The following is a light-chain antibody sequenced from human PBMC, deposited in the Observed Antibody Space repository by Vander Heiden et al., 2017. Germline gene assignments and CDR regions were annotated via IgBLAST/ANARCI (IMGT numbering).Light chain of an antibody. CDR3: QQYGSYPLT. CDR1: QGINNY. J-gene: IGKJ4*01. Sequence: DIQMTQSPSSLSASVGDRVTITCRASQGINNYLAWFQQKPGNAPKSLIYAASTFESGVPSKFSGSGSGTDFTLTISSLQAEDFAIYYCQQYGSYPLTFGGRTKVEIK. CDR2: AAS. V-gene: IGKV1-16*02.